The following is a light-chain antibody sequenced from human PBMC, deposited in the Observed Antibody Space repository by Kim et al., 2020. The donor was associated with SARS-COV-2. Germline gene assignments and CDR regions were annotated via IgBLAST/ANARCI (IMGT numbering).Light chain of an antibody. J-gene: IGLJ3*02. CDR2: LNSDGSH. CDR3: QTWDTGLV. Sequence: GASVKLTCTLSSGHTNYAIAWHQQQPEKGPRYLMKLNSDGSHSKGDGIPDRFSGSSSGAERYLTIASLQSEDEADYYCQTWDTGLVFGGGTKVTVL. V-gene: IGLV4-69*01. CDR1: SGHTNYA.